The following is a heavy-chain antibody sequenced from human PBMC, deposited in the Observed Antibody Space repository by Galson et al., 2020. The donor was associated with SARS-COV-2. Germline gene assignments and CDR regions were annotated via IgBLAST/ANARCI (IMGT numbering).Heavy chain of an antibody. D-gene: IGHD6-19*01. CDR3: AYGVVAGSGY. CDR2: INTSGST. CDR1: GGSISSGSYY. V-gene: IGHV4-61*02. J-gene: IGHJ4*02. Sequence: SETLSLTCTVSGGSISSGSYYWSCLRQPAGKGLEWTGRINTSGSTNYNPSLQSRVTISIDTSKNQFSLELTSVTAADTAVYFCAYGVVAGSGYWGQGILVTVSS.